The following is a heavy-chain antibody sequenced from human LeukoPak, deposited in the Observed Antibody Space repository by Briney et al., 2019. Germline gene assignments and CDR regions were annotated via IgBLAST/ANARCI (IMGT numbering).Heavy chain of an antibody. CDR2: INPHSGGT. D-gene: IGHD3-10*01. V-gene: IGHV1-2*02. CDR3: ARSGFGSGISFDL. CDR1: GYTFTGYY. Sequence: ASVKVSCKASGYTFTGYYIHWVRQAPGQGLEWMGWINPHSGGTNYAQKFQGGVTMTRDTSITTAYMELSSLRSDDTAVYYCARSGFGSGISFDLWGQGTLVTVSS. J-gene: IGHJ5*02.